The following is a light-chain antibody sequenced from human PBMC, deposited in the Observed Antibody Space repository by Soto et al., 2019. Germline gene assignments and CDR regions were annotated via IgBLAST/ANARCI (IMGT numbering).Light chain of an antibody. CDR2: DAS. CDR1: QSVSNTY. V-gene: IGKV3-20*01. J-gene: IGKJ3*01. CDR3: QQYGRSPDLFT. Sequence: EIVLTQSPGTLSLSPGERSTLSCRASQSVSNTYLAWYQQKPGQAPRLLIYDASSRATGIPDRFSGSGSATDFTLTISRLEPEDFAVYYCQQYGRSPDLFTFGPGTRVDIK.